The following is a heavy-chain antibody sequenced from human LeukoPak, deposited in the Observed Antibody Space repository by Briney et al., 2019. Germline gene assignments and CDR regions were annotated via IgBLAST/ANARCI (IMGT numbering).Heavy chain of an antibody. CDR2: IHHSGST. D-gene: IGHD3-22*01. CDR3: ARGIPGYFGTSGYYYEY. J-gene: IGHJ4*02. CDR1: GDSISRNYW. Sequence: SETLSLTCAVSGDSISRNYWWTWVRQPPGKGLEWIGEIHHSGSTNYSHSLKSRVTVSVDNSRNDFSLSLTSVSAADTAVYYCARGIPGYFGTSGYYYEYWGQGTLVTVSS. V-gene: IGHV4-4*02.